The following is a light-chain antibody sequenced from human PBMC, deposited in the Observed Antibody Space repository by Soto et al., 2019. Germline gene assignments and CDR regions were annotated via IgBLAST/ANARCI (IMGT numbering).Light chain of an antibody. J-gene: IGKJ2*01. CDR3: QQYDSDSST. V-gene: IGKV1-5*03. CDR1: QSINNW. Sequence: DIQMTQSPSTLSASVGDRVTITCRASQSINNWLAWYQQKPGKDPKLLIYDASSLISGVPSRFIGSGSGREFTLTISSQQPDDFESYYCQQYDSDSSTFGQGTKLDI. CDR2: DAS.